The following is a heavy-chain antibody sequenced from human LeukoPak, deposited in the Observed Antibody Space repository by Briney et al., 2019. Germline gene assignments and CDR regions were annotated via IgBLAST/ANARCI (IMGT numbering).Heavy chain of an antibody. CDR1: GFTFSSYS. CDR3: ARVNSGSYLDAFDI. J-gene: IGHJ3*02. Sequence: GGSLRLSCAASGFTFSSYSMNWVCQAPGKGLEWVSSISSSSSYIYYADSVKGRFTISRDNAKNSLYLQMNSLRAEDTAVYYCARVNSGSYLDAFDIWGQGTMVTVSS. D-gene: IGHD1-26*01. CDR2: ISSSSSYI. V-gene: IGHV3-21*01.